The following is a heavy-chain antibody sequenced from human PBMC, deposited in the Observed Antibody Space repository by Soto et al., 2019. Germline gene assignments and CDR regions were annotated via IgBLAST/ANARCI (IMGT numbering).Heavy chain of an antibody. J-gene: IGHJ3*02. CDR3: ARNSFDSSGYYFDAYDI. Sequence: QVQLRESGPGLVRPSQTLSLTCAVSGYSITSGGYXXXXIRXXPGKGLEWIGYIHYSGTTYFNPSLASRFSISLDTSKNQFSLKVNSVTAADTAMYFCARNSFDSSGYYFDAYDIWGQGTMVTVSS. CDR1: GYSITSGGYX. CDR2: IHYSGTT. V-gene: IGHV4-31*11. D-gene: IGHD3-22*01.